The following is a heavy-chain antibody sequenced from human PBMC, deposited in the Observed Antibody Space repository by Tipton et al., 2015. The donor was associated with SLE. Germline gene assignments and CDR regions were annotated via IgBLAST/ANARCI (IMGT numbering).Heavy chain of an antibody. CDR1: GGSVSRDY. V-gene: IGHV4-4*07. D-gene: IGHD3-3*01. J-gene: IGHJ5*02. CDR3: ARDFWSGNSHFFDL. Sequence: GLVKPSETLSLTCAVSGGSVSRDYWSWIRHPAGKGLEWIGRIYTSGATDHNPSLRSRVTVSRDTSKNQLSLKMTSVTAADTAVYYCARDFWSGNSHFFDLWGQGTLVTVSS. CDR2: IYTSGAT.